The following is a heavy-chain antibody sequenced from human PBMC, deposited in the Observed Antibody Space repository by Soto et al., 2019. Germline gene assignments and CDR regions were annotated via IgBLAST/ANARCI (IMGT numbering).Heavy chain of an antibody. Sequence: PGESLKISCKGSGYSFTSYWISWVCQMPGKGLEWMGRIDPSDSYTNYSPSFQGHVTISADKSISTAYLQWSSLKASDTAMYYCARHVPSQYTAMVPFDPWGQGTLVTVSS. CDR1: GYSFTSYW. V-gene: IGHV5-10-1*01. CDR3: ARHVPSQYTAMVPFDP. D-gene: IGHD5-18*01. J-gene: IGHJ5*02. CDR2: IDPSDSYT.